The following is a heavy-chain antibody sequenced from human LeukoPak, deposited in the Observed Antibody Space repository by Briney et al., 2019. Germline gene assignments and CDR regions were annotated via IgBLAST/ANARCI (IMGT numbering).Heavy chain of an antibody. Sequence: PGGSLRLSCAASGFPFSIYEMNWVRQAPGKGLEWVSNIGSSGTTIYYADSVKGRFSISRDNAKSSLYLQMNSLRVEDTAVYYCALLAVASDFDYWGQGALVIVSS. J-gene: IGHJ4*02. V-gene: IGHV3-48*03. D-gene: IGHD6-19*01. CDR3: ALLAVASDFDY. CDR1: GFPFSIYE. CDR2: IGSSGTTI.